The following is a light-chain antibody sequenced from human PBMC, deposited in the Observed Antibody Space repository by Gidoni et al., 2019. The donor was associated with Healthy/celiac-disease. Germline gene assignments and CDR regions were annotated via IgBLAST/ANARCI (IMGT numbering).Light chain of an antibody. Sequence: QSVVTQPPSASGTPGQRVTITCSGSRSNIGSNIVNWYQQLPGTAPKLLIYSSSQRPSGVPDRFSCSNSGTSASLAISGLQSEDEADYYCATWDDSLNAWVFGGGTKLTVL. CDR2: SSS. V-gene: IGLV1-44*01. CDR3: ATWDDSLNAWV. J-gene: IGLJ3*02. CDR1: RSNIGSNI.